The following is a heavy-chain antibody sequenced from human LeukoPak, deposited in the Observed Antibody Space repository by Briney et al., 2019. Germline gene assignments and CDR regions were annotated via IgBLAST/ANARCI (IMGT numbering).Heavy chain of an antibody. CDR3: ARYVWGSYPTFEDY. Sequence: PSETLSLTCTVSGGSISSYYWSWIRQPPGKGLEWLGYIYYSGSTNYNPSLKSRVTISVDTSKNQFSLKLSSVTAADTAVYYCARYVWGSYPTFEDYWGQGTLVTVSS. V-gene: IGHV4-59*01. D-gene: IGHD3-16*02. J-gene: IGHJ4*02. CDR1: GGSISSYY. CDR2: IYYSGST.